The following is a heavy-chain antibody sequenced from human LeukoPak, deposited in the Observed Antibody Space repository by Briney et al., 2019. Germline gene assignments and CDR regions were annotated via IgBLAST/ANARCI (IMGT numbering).Heavy chain of an antibody. Sequence: ASVKVSCKASGYTFTSYGISWVRQAPGQGLEWMGWISAYNGNTNYAQKLQGRVTMTTDTSTSTDYMELRSLRSDDTAVYYCARDWKDIVVVPAANDAFDIWGQGTMVTVSS. V-gene: IGHV1-18*01. CDR1: GYTFTSYG. CDR2: ISAYNGNT. J-gene: IGHJ3*02. CDR3: ARDWKDIVVVPAANDAFDI. D-gene: IGHD2-2*01.